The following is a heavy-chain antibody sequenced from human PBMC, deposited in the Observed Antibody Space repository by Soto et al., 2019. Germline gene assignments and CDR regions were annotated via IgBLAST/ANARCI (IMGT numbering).Heavy chain of an antibody. D-gene: IGHD6-19*01. Sequence: PGGSLRLSCAASGFTFSSYTMNWVRQAPGKGLEWVSYISDSSRTMYYADSVKGRFTISRDNAKNSLYLQMNSLRAEDTAVYYCASILSSRSSSWYMGAFDIWGQGTMVTVSS. CDR3: ASILSSRSSSWYMGAFDI. V-gene: IGHV3-48*01. CDR1: GFTFSSYT. CDR2: ISDSSRTM. J-gene: IGHJ3*02.